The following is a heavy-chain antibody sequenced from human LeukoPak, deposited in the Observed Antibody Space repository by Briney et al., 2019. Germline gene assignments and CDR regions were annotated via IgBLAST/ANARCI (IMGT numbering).Heavy chain of an antibody. CDR2: VIPIFGTA. CDR3: AREHYDFWSGYYTPRYYYYYMDV. D-gene: IGHD3-3*01. V-gene: IGHV1-69*13. J-gene: IGHJ6*03. CDR1: GGTFSSYA. Sequence: SVKVSCKASGGTFSSYAISWVRQAPGQGVEWMGGVIPIFGTANYEQKFQGRVTITADESTSTAYMELSSLRSEDTAVYYCAREHYDFWSGYYTPRYYYYYMDVWGKGTTVTVSS.